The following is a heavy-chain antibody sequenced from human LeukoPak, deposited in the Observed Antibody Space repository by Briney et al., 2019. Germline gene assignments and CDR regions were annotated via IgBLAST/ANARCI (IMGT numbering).Heavy chain of an antibody. J-gene: IGHJ4*02. D-gene: IGHD6-13*01. Sequence: PSETLSLTCTVSGGSISSSSYYWGWIRQPPGKGLEWIGSIYYSGSTYYNPSLKSRVTISVDTSKNQFSLKLSSVTAADTAVYYCARPGIAAAVDYWGQGTLVTVSS. V-gene: IGHV4-39*01. CDR1: GGSISSSSYY. CDR2: IYYSGST. CDR3: ARPGIAAAVDY.